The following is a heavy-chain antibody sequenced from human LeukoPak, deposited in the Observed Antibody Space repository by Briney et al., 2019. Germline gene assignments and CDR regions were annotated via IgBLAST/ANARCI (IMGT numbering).Heavy chain of an antibody. J-gene: IGHJ6*02. CDR1: GGSFSGYY. Sequence: PSETLSLTCAVYGGSFSGYYWRWIRQPPGKGLEWIGEINHSGSTNYNPSLKSRVTISVDTSKNQFSLKLSSVTAADTAVYYCARRRGSGSYSPLYYYYYGMDVWGQGTTVTVSS. D-gene: IGHD3-10*01. CDR3: ARRRGSGSYSPLYYYYYGMDV. CDR2: INHSGST. V-gene: IGHV4-34*01.